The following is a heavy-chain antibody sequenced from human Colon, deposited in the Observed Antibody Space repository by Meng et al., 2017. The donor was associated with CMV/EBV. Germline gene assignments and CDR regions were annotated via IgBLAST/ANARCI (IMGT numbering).Heavy chain of an antibody. CDR1: GGSVSGYY. D-gene: IGHD1-14*01. V-gene: IGHV4-59*02. J-gene: IGHJ5*02. Sequence: ESLKISCIVSGGSVSGYYWSWIRQPPGKGLEWIGYVHYSGRTHYNPSLMNRVTISVDTSKNQFSLNVESVTAADTAVYYCAQLRGITGWFDPWGQGTLVTVS. CDR2: VHYSGRT. CDR3: AQLRGITGWFDP.